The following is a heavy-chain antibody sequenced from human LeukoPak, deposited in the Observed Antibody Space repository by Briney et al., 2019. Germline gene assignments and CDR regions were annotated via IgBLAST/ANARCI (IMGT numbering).Heavy chain of an antibody. CDR2: ILYTGSA. CDR1: GDSISSSRHY. Sequence: EASETLSLTCNVSGDSISSSRHYWVWIRQPPGKGLEWIGSILYTGSAFYNPSLKSRMTISVDTSKNQFSLNLRPVTAADTAIYYCVRDTADSSGTYYGLYWYFDLWGRGTLVSVSS. V-gene: IGHV4-39*07. J-gene: IGHJ2*01. CDR3: VRDTADSSGTYYGLYWYFDL. D-gene: IGHD3-10*01.